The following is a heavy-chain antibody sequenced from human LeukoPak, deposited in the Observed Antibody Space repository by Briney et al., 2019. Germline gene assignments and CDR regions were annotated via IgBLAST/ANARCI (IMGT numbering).Heavy chain of an antibody. J-gene: IGHJ3*02. CDR3: ARDKRYALDI. CDR1: GYTFTGYY. D-gene: IGHD6-25*01. V-gene: IGHV1-2*02. Sequence: ASVKVSCKASGYTFTGYYIHCVRQAPGQGLEWMGWINPNSGGTKYAQKFQGRVTMTRDTSISTAYMELRSLRSDDTAVYYCARDKRYALDIWGQGTMVTVSS. CDR2: INPNSGGT.